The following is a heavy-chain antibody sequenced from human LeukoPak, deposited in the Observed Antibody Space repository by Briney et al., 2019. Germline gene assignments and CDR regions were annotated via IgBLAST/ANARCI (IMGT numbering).Heavy chain of an antibody. CDR3: ARATTGEHYSWFDP. Sequence: KPSEALSLTCTVSGGSISSYYWSWLRQPPGKRLEWIGYIYYTGSTNYNPSLRSRVTISVDTSKNQFSLKLSSVTAADTAVYYCARATTGEHYSWFDPWGQGTLVTVSS. J-gene: IGHJ5*02. CDR1: GGSISSYY. V-gene: IGHV4-59*01. CDR2: IYYTGST. D-gene: IGHD7-27*01.